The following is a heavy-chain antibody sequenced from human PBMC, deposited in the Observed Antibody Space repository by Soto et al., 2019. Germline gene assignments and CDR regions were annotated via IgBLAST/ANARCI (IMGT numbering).Heavy chain of an antibody. CDR1: GYAFPHYV. Sequence: QVRLVQSGPEVKKPGASVKVSCKTSGYAFPHYVINWVRQAPGHGLEWMGFSTHTGNTNYAQNFQGRVVLTTDTSTSTAYMEVTSLRSDGTAVYYCARSGEHPLDYWGQGTPVTVSS. J-gene: IGHJ4*02. CDR2: STHTGNT. CDR3: ARSGEHPLDY. V-gene: IGHV1-18*01. D-gene: IGHD1-26*01.